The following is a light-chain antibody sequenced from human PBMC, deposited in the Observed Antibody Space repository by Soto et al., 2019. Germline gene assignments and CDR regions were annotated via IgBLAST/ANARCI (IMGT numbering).Light chain of an antibody. CDR1: QSISSW. V-gene: IGKV1-12*01. CDR2: AAS. Sequence: EIKMTWSPSSVKASVVDRVTINFRASQSISSWLAWYQQKPGKAPKLLIYAASSLQSGVPSRFSGSGSGTDFTLTISILQPEDFATYYCQQANSFPITFGQGTRLEI. J-gene: IGKJ5*01. CDR3: QQANSFPIT.